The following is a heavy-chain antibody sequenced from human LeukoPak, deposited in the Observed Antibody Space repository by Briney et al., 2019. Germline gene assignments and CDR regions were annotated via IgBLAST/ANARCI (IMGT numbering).Heavy chain of an antibody. CDR1: GGSISSGGYY. V-gene: IGHV4-30-2*01. CDR3: ARELRDAFDI. D-gene: IGHD5-12*01. J-gene: IGHJ3*02. CDR2: IYHSGST. Sequence: SQTLSLTCTVSGGSISSGGYYWSWIRQPPGKGLEWIGYIYHSGSTYYDPSLKSRVTISVDRSKNQFSLKLSSVTAADTAVYYCARELRDAFDIWGQGTMVTVSS.